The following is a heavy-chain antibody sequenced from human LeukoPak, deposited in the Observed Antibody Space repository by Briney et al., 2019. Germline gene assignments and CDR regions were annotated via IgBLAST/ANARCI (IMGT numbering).Heavy chain of an antibody. CDR1: GGSFSGYY. Sequence: SETLSLTCAVYGGSFSGYYWSWIRQPPGKGLEWIGEINHSGSTNYNPSLKSRVTISVETSKNQFSLKLSSVTAADTAVYYCARGRGRWTRLAEYFQHWGQGTLVTVSS. CDR3: ARGRGRWTRLAEYFQH. V-gene: IGHV4-34*01. CDR2: INHSGST. J-gene: IGHJ1*01. D-gene: IGHD1-1*01.